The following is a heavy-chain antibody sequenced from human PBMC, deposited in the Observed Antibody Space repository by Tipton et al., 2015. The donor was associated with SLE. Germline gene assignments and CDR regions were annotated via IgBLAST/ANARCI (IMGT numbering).Heavy chain of an antibody. CDR2: IWYDGSNK. CDR3: ANIAVAGTGVDY. D-gene: IGHD6-19*01. V-gene: IGHV3-33*06. CDR1: GFTFSSYG. J-gene: IGHJ4*02. Sequence: SLRLSCAASGFTFSSYGMHWVRQAPGKGLEWVAVIWYDGSNKYYADSVKGRFTISRDNSKNTLYLQMNSLRAEDTAVYYCANIAVAGTGVDYWGQGALVTVSS.